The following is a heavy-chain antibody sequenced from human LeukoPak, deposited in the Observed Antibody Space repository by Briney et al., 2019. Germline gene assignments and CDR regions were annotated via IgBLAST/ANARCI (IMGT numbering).Heavy chain of an antibody. CDR3: ARIRDYGDFLDAFDI. CDR2: ISSSGSTI. V-gene: IGHV3-48*03. J-gene: IGHJ3*02. Sequence: PGGSLRLSCAASGFTFSSYEMNWVRQAPGKGLEWVSYISSSGSTIYYADSVKGRFTISRDNAKNSLYLQMNSLRAEDTALYHCARIRDYGDFLDAFDIWGQGTMVTVSS. CDR1: GFTFSSYE. D-gene: IGHD4-17*01.